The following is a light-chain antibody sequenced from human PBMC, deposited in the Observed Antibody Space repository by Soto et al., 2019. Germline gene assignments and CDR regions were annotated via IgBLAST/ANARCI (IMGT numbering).Light chain of an antibody. CDR2: DVS. J-gene: IGLJ1*01. Sequence: QSALTQPASVSGSPGQSITISCTGSSSDVGGYNYVSWFQQHPGKAPQLMIYDVSSRPSGVSNRFSGSKSGNTASLTISGLQAEDEADYYCSSYTSSSTRVFGTGTKLTVL. CDR1: SSDVGGYNY. CDR3: SSYTSSSTRV. V-gene: IGLV2-14*01.